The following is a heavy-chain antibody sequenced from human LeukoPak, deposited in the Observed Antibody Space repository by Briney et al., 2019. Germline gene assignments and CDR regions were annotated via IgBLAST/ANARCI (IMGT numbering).Heavy chain of an antibody. Sequence: EGSLRLSCAASGFTFSSYGMHWVRQAPGKGLEWVAVISYDGSNKYYADSVKGRFTISRDNSKNTLYLQMNSLRAEDTAVYYCAKSATRSGSSNFDYRGQGTLVTVSS. V-gene: IGHV3-30*18. CDR2: ISYDGSNK. D-gene: IGHD1-26*01. J-gene: IGHJ4*02. CDR1: GFTFSSYG. CDR3: AKSATRSGSSNFDY.